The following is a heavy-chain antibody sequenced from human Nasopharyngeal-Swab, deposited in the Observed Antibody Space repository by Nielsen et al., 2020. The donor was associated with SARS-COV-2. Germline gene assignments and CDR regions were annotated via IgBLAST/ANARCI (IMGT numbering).Heavy chain of an antibody. V-gene: IGHV1-8*01. J-gene: IGHJ6*02. CDR2: MNPNSGNT. Sequence: ASVKVSCKASGHTFTSYDINWVRQATGQGLEWMGWMNPNSGNTGYAQKFQGRVTMTRNTSISTAYMELSSLRSEDTAVYYCARTFYDFWSGYRYGMDVWGQGTTVTVSS. CDR3: ARTFYDFWSGYRYGMDV. D-gene: IGHD3-3*01. CDR1: GHTFTSYD.